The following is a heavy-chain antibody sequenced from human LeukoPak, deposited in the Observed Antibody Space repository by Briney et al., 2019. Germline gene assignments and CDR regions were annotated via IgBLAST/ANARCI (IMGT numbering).Heavy chain of an antibody. J-gene: IGHJ6*02. V-gene: IGHV1-8*01. CDR2: MNPNSGNT. CDR1: GYTFTSYD. D-gene: IGHD2-15*01. CDR3: AREADYSGGMDV. Sequence: ASVKVSCKASGYTFTSYDINWVRQATGQGLEWMGWMNPNSGNTGYAQKFQGRVTMTRNTSISTAYMELSSLRSEDTAVYYCAREADYSGGMDVWGQGTTVTVSS.